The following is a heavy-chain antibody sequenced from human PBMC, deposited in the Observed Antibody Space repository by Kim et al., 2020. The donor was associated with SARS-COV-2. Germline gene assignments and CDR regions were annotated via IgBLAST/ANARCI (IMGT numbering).Heavy chain of an antibody. J-gene: IGHJ4*02. V-gene: IGHV1-3*01. D-gene: IGHD3-3*01. CDR3: ARDERMAIFGVGYYFDY. Sequence: CQGRVTITRDTSARTAYMELSSLRSEDTAVYYCARDERMAIFGVGYYFDYWGQGTLVTVSS.